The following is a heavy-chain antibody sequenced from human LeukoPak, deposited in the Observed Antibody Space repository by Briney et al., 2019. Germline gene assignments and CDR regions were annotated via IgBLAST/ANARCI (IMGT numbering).Heavy chain of an antibody. CDR3: ARLFYSGSYAFDY. V-gene: IGHV3-30-3*01. CDR2: ISYDGSNK. D-gene: IGHD1-26*01. J-gene: IGHJ4*02. Sequence: GGSLRLSCAASGFTFSSYAMHWVRQAPGKGLEWVAVISYDGSNKYYADSVKGRFTISRDNSKNTLYLQMNSLRVEDTAVYYCARLFYSGSYAFDYWGQGTLVTVSS. CDR1: GFTFSSYA.